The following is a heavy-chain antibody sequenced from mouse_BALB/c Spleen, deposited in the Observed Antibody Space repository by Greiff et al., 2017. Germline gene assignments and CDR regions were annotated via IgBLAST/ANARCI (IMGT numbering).Heavy chain of an antibody. D-gene: IGHD2-4*01. V-gene: IGHV5-9-4*01. CDR2: ISSGGSYT. CDR3: ARDGMITFPFAY. J-gene: IGHJ3*01. Sequence: VESGGGLVKPGGSLKLSCAASGFTFSSYAMSWVRQSPEKRLEWVAEISSGGSYTYYPDTVTGRFTISRDNAKNTLYLEMSSLRSEDTAMYYCARDGMITFPFAYWGQGTLVTVSA. CDR1: GFTFSSYA.